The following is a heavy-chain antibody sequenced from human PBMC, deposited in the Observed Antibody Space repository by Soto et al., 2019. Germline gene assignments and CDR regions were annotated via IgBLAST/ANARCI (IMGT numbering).Heavy chain of an antibody. D-gene: IGHD3-10*02. CDR1: GKAFVSFW. CDR2: IYPGDSDT. J-gene: IGHJ3*02. CDR3: AKQDDRGALEI. V-gene: IGHV5-51*01. Sequence: GESLKISCKISGKAFVSFWAVWVRQMPGRGLEWMGNIYPGDSDTRYTPPFQGQVTISADRSTNTAFLQWHSLQASDTALYYCAKQDDRGALEIWGQGTRVTVSS.